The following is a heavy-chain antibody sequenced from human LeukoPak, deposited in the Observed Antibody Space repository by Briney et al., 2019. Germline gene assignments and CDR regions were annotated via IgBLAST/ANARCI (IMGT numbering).Heavy chain of an antibody. CDR1: GFTFRNYG. CDR3: ARGRPGYYFDY. CDR2: VSDSGSSA. Sequence: PGGSLRLSCAASGFTFRNYGMSWVRQAPGKGLEWVSVVSDSGSSAYYADSVKGRFTISRDNSKNTLYLQMNSLRAEDTAVYYCARGRPGYYFDYWGQGTLVTVSS. D-gene: IGHD6-6*01. J-gene: IGHJ4*02. V-gene: IGHV3-23*01.